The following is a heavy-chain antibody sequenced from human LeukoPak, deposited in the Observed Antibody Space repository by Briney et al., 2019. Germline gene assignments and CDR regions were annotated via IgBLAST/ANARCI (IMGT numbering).Heavy chain of an antibody. D-gene: IGHD2-2*01. J-gene: IGHJ4*02. CDR1: GFTFSSYA. CDR3: ARGSRYCSSTSCPLDY. Sequence: PGGSLRLSCAASGFTFSSYAMHWVRQAPGKGLEYVSAISSNGGSTYYANSVKGRFTISRDNSKNTLYPQMGSLRAEDMAVYYCARGSRYCSSTSCPLDYWGQGTLVTVSS. V-gene: IGHV3-64*01. CDR2: ISSNGGST.